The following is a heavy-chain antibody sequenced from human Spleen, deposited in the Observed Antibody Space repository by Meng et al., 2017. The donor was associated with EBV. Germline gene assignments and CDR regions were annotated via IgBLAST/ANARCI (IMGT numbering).Heavy chain of an antibody. CDR3: ARDSGWSLCDY. Sequence: EVEGVEAGGGLVLPGGSLRLSCAAYGFTFSSYWRHWVRQAPGKGLVWVSRINSDGSSTTYADSVKGRFTISRDNAKNTLYLQMDSLRAEDTAVYYCARDSGWSLCDYWGQGTLVTVSS. V-gene: IGHV3-74*03. CDR2: INSDGSST. D-gene: IGHD6-19*01. J-gene: IGHJ4*02. CDR1: GFTFSSYW.